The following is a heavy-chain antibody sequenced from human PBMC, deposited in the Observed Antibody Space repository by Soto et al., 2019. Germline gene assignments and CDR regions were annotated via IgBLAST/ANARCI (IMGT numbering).Heavy chain of an antibody. J-gene: IGHJ6*02. CDR3: ARGYSGSYYYYDGMDV. V-gene: IGHV3-33*01. D-gene: IGHD1-26*01. CDR1: GFTFSSYG. Sequence: GGSLRLSCAASGFTFSSYGMHWVRQAPGKGLEWVAVIWYDGSNKYYAESVKGRFTISRDNSKNTLYLQMNSLRAEDTAVYYCARGYSGSYYYYDGMDVWGQGTTVTVSS. CDR2: IWYDGSNK.